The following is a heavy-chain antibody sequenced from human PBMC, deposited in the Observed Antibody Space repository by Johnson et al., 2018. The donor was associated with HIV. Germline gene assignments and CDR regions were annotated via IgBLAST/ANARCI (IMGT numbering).Heavy chain of an antibody. CDR2: IGTAGDT. D-gene: IGHD6-13*01. Sequence: VQLVESGGGLVQPGGSLRLSCAASGFTFSSYDMHWVRQATGKGLEWVSAIGTAGDTYYPGSVTGRFTISRDNAKNTVYLQMNSLRAEDTAVYFCARGDNAAAGDAFDIWGQGTMVTVSS. CDR3: ARGDNAAAGDAFDI. CDR1: GFTFSSYD. V-gene: IGHV3-13*01. J-gene: IGHJ3*02.